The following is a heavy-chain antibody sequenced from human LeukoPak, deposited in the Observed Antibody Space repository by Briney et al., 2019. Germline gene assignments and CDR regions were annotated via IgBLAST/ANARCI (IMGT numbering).Heavy chain of an antibody. CDR2: IIPMFGTA. D-gene: IGHD3-10*01. CDR1: GGTFSSYA. V-gene: IGHV1-69*01. Sequence: SVKVSCKASGGTFSSYAISWVRQAPGQGREWMGGIIPMFGTANYAQKFQGRVTITADESTSTAYMQLSSLRSEDTAVYYCARVWGVTMVRGVIHYYYGMDVWGKGTTVTVSS. CDR3: ARVWGVTMVRGVIHYYYGMDV. J-gene: IGHJ6*04.